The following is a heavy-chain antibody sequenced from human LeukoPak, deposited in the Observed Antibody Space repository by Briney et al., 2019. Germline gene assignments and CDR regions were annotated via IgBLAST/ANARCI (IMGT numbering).Heavy chain of an antibody. V-gene: IGHV3-11*01. CDR2: ISSSGNTI. J-gene: IGHJ4*02. CDR1: GFSFSDYY. D-gene: IGHD3-9*01. CDR3: ARDSELQYFDWLLSNSFPYFDY. Sequence: SGGSLRLSCAASGFSFSDYYMSWIRQAPGKGLEWVSYISSSGNTIYYADSVKGRFTVSRDNAKNSLDLQMNSLRAEDTAVYYCARDSELQYFDWLLSNSFPYFDYWGQGTLVTVSP.